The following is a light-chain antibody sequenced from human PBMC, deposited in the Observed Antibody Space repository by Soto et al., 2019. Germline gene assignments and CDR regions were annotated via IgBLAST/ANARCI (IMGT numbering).Light chain of an antibody. J-gene: IGKJ1*01. V-gene: IGKV1-8*01. CDR2: AAS. CDR3: QQYYSYART. CDR1: QGISSY. Sequence: AIRMTQSPSSLSASTGDRVSITCRASQGISSYLSWYQQKPGKDPKLLIYAASTLQSEVPSRFSGSGSGTDFTLTIGCLESEDFTTYYCQQYYSYARTYGKGTKVEIK.